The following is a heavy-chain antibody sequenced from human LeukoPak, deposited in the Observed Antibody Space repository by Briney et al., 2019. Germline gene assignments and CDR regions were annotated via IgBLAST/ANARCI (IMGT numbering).Heavy chain of an antibody. V-gene: IGHV4-59*12. CDR2: IYHSGST. Sequence: SETLSLTCTVSGGSISSYYWSWIRQPPGKGLEWIGEIYHSGSTNYNPSLKSRLTISVDKSRNQFSLRLSSVTAADTAVYYCARDQYYYDSSGYANNWFDPWGQGTLVTVSS. D-gene: IGHD3-22*01. CDR1: GGSISSYY. CDR3: ARDQYYYDSSGYANNWFDP. J-gene: IGHJ5*02.